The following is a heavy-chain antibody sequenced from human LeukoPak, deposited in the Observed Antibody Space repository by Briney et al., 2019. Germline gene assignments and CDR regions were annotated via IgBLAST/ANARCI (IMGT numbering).Heavy chain of an antibody. CDR1: GFTFSSYG. D-gene: IGHD4-17*01. CDR2: ISGSGGST. CDR3: ARDRTTVTVFDY. J-gene: IGHJ4*02. V-gene: IGHV3-23*01. Sequence: GGSLRLSCAASGFTFSSYGMSWVRQAPGKGLEWVSAISGSGGSTYYADSVKGRFTISRDNSKNTLYLQMNSLRAEDTAVYYCARDRTTVTVFDYWGQGTLVTVSS.